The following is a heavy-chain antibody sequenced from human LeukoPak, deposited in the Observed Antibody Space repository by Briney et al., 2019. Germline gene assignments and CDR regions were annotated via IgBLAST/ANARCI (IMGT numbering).Heavy chain of an antibody. CDR1: GGSISSSSYY. Sequence: SETLSLTCTVSGGSISSSSYYWGWIRQPPGKGLEWIGSIYYSGSTYYNPSLKSRVTISVDTSKNQFSLKLSSVTAADTAVYYCARAEMATMGIDYWGQGTLVTVSS. J-gene: IGHJ4*02. V-gene: IGHV4-39*07. D-gene: IGHD5-24*01. CDR2: IYYSGST. CDR3: ARAEMATMGIDY.